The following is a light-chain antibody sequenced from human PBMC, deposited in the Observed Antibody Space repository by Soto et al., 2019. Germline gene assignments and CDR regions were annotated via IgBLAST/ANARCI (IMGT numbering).Light chain of an antibody. V-gene: IGKV3-20*01. J-gene: IGKJ1*01. CDR2: VAS. Sequence: EILLTQSPGTLSLSPGERATFSCRASQSVSSNYLAWYQQKPCQAPRLLIYVASTRATGIPDRFTGSGSGTDFTLTISSLQPEDFATYYCQQMNSYPWTFGQGTKVDIK. CDR1: QSVSSNY. CDR3: QQMNSYPWT.